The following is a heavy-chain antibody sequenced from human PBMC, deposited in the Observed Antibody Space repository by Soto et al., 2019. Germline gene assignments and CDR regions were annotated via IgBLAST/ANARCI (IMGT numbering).Heavy chain of an antibody. CDR3: ARGSERGFFDY. CDR2: INHSGST. CDR1: GGSFSGYY. Sequence: SETLSLTCAAYGGSFSGYYWSWIRQPPGKGLEWIGEINHSGSTNYNPSLKSRVTISVDTSKNQFSLKLSSVTAADTAVYYCARGSERGFFDYWGQGTLVTVSS. V-gene: IGHV4-34*01. D-gene: IGHD6-25*01. J-gene: IGHJ4*02.